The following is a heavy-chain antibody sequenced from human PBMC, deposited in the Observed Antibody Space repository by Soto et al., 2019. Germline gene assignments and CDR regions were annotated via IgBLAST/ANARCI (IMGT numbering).Heavy chain of an antibody. Sequence: PGGSLRLSCSVSGFTFSNSAMSWVRQAQGKGLEWVSTIIATGDNIEYADSVRGRFTISRDNSRNMLYLQMDSLRPDDTAVYYCTKDPFDSDVLDYWGQGTLVTVSS. CDR2: IIATGDNI. D-gene: IGHD3-9*01. CDR3: TKDPFDSDVLDY. V-gene: IGHV3-23*01. CDR1: GFTFSNSA. J-gene: IGHJ4*02.